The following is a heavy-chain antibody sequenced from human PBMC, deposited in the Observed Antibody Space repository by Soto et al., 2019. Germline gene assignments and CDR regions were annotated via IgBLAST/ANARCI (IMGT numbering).Heavy chain of an antibody. CDR2: ISGSGGST. Sequence: EVQLLESGGGLVQPGGSLRLSCAASGFTFSSYAMSWVRQAPGKGLEWVSAISGSGGSTYYADSVKGRFTISRDNSKNTLYLQMHSLRAGDTAVYYCVPAKVLVISIDACDIWGQATMVTVSS. D-gene: IGHD3-22*01. J-gene: IGHJ3*02. CDR3: VPAKVLVISIDACDI. CDR1: GFTFSSYA. V-gene: IGHV3-23*01.